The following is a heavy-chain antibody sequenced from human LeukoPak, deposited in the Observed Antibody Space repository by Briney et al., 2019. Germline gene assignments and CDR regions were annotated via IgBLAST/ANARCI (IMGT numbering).Heavy chain of an antibody. D-gene: IGHD2-21*01. Sequence: GESLKISCKGSGYRFTSYWIGWVRPVPGKGLGWVGVIYSGDSDTRYSPSFQGQVPISADKSISTAYLQWSSLKASGTAMYYCARAIPPHGHDYWGQGTLVTVSS. CDR2: IYSGDSDT. CDR1: GYRFTSYW. J-gene: IGHJ4*02. CDR3: ARAIPPHGHDY. V-gene: IGHV5-51*01.